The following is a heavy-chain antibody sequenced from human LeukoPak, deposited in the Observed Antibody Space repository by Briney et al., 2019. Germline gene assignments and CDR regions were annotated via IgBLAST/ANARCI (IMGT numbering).Heavy chain of an antibody. CDR1: GGSFSGYY. V-gene: IGHV4-34*01. J-gene: IGHJ4*02. CDR2: INHSGST. CDR3: VVGWSY. D-gene: IGHD2-2*03. Sequence: SETLSLTCAVYGGSFSGYYWSWVRQPPGKGLEWIGEINHSGSTNYNPSLKSRVTISVDTSKNQFSLKLSSVTAADTAVYYCVVGWSYWGQGTLVTVSS.